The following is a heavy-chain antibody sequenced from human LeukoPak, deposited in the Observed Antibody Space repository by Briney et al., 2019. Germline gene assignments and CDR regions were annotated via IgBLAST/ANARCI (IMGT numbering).Heavy chain of an antibody. CDR2: ISGSGNST. Sequence: PGGSLRLSCAASGFTFRSYAMSWVRQAPGKGLEWVSAISGSGNSTYYADSVKGRFTISRDNSKNTLYLQMNSLSAEDTAVYYCTRRHSSSWYRDYYYGMDVWGQGPTVTVSS. CDR3: TRRHSSSWYRDYYYGMDV. D-gene: IGHD6-13*01. V-gene: IGHV3-23*01. J-gene: IGHJ6*02. CDR1: GFTFRSYA.